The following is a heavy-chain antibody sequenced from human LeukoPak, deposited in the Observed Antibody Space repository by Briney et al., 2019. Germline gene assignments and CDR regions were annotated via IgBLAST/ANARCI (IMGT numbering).Heavy chain of an antibody. D-gene: IGHD1-26*01. J-gene: IGHJ5*02. CDR1: GGSISSYY. CDR2: IYTSGST. Sequence: PSETLSLTCTVSGGSISSYYWSWIRQPAGKGLEWIGRIYTSGSTNYNPSLKRRLTISVDTSKNQFSLKLSSVTAADTAVYYCARGVGATSVKRFDPWGQGTLVTVSS. V-gene: IGHV4-4*07. CDR3: ARGVGATSVKRFDP.